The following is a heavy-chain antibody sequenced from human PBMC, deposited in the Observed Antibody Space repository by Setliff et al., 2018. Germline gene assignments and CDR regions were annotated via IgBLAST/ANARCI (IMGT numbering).Heavy chain of an antibody. V-gene: IGHV3-30*01. CDR3: ARDLPGRNYNFWSGYSDL. CDR1: GFAFRSYA. CDR2: ISHDGINQ. J-gene: IGHJ5*02. Sequence: PRLSCAASGFAFRSYALHWVRQAPGKGLEWMAVISHDGINQYYADSVKGRLTISRDNSKNTLYLQMNSLRAEDTAVYYCARDLPGRNYNFWSGYSDLWGQGTLVTVSS. D-gene: IGHD3-3*01.